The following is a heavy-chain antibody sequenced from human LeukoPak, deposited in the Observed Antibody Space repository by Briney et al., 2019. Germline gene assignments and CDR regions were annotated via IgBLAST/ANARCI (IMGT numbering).Heavy chain of an antibody. CDR1: GGTFSSYA. CDR3: ARDIVGAQMYYSDY. J-gene: IGHJ4*02. Sequence: SVKVSCKASGGTFSSYAISWVRQAPGQGLEWMGRIIPIFGIASYAQKLQGRVTITADKSTSTAYMELSSLRSEDTAVYYCARDIVGAQMYYSDYWGQGTLVTVSS. V-gene: IGHV1-69*04. D-gene: IGHD1-26*01. CDR2: IIPIFGIA.